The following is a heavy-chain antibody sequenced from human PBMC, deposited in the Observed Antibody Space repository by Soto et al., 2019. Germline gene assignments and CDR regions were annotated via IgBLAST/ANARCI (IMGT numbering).Heavy chain of an antibody. D-gene: IGHD5-12*01. CDR1: GFSVSKNY. CDR2: IYSNGRA. CDR3: AIGSDSGPLDY. Sequence: EVQLVESGGNLVQPGGSLRLSCAASGFSVSKNYMTWVRQAPGKGLEWVSVIYSNGRAFYADSVKGRFTISRHNSKNTLYLQMNSLRVEDTAVYYCAIGSDSGPLDYWGQGTLDSVSS. J-gene: IGHJ4*02. V-gene: IGHV3-53*04.